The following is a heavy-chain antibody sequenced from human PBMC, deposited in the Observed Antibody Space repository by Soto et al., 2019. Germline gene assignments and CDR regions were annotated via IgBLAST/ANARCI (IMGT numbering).Heavy chain of an antibody. Sequence: PGGSLRLSCASSGFTVSSNYMSLVRQAPGKGLEWVSVIYSGGSTYYADSVKGRFTISRDNSKNTLYLQMNSLRAEDTAVYYCAKEGEYSSGWDNFDYWGQGTLVTVSS. J-gene: IGHJ4*02. CDR3: AKEGEYSSGWDNFDY. V-gene: IGHV3-66*01. D-gene: IGHD6-19*01. CDR2: IYSGGST. CDR1: GFTVSSNY.